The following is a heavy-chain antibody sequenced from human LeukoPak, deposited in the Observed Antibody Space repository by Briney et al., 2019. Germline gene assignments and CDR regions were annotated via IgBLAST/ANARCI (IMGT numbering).Heavy chain of an antibody. CDR3: AKDRVSPGFNWFDP. Sequence: GGSLRLSCAASGVIISSYAMSWVRQAPGKGLEWVSAINGRGDNTYYADFVKGRYTISRDNSKSTVYLQMNSLRTEDTAVYYCAKDRVSPGFNWFDPWGQGTLVTVSS. CDR1: GVIISSYA. V-gene: IGHV3-23*01. D-gene: IGHD2/OR15-2a*01. CDR2: INGRGDNT. J-gene: IGHJ5*02.